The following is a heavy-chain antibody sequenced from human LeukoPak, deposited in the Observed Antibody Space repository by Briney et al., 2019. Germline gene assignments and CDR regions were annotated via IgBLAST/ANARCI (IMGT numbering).Heavy chain of an antibody. CDR3: ARVGPFDY. CDR2: GNPNHSGT. V-gene: IGHV1-2*02. CDR1: GYALTCCD. Sequence: ASVKVSFMASGYALTCCDLYWVWMGPGQGLGWMGWGNPNHSGTNYAKQFLGRGTMTRDTYISTVYMELSRLRSDDTAVYYCARVGPFDYWGQGTLVTVSS. J-gene: IGHJ4*02.